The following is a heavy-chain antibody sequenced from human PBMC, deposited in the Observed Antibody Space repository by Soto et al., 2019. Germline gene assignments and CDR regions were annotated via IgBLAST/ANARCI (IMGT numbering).Heavy chain of an antibody. Sequence: QVKLVQSGAEVKKPGASVKVSCKASGYTFTSYDINWVRQATGQGIEWMGWMNPNSGNTGYAQKFQGRVTMTRNTSISTAYMELSSLTSEDPAVYYCARVRTRIGFDIWGQGTMVTVSS. J-gene: IGHJ3*02. CDR2: MNPNSGNT. V-gene: IGHV1-8*01. CDR1: GYTFTSYD. CDR3: ARVRTRIGFDI. D-gene: IGHD2-15*01.